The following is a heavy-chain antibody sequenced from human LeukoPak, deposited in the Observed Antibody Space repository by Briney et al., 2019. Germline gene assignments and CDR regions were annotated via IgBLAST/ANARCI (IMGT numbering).Heavy chain of an antibody. CDR2: TNSDGSST. CDR1: GFTFSSYW. D-gene: IGHD6-13*01. V-gene: IGHV3-74*01. Sequence: GGSLRLSCAASGFTFSSYWMHWVRQAPGKGLVWVSRTNSDGSSTSYADSVKGRFTISRDNAKNTLYLQMNSLRAEDTAVYYCARENLAAAGKGSKYYFDYWGQGTLVTVSS. J-gene: IGHJ4*02. CDR3: ARENLAAAGKGSKYYFDY.